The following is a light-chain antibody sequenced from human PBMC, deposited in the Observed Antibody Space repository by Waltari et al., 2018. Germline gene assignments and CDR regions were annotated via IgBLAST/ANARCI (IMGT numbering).Light chain of an antibody. CDR3: QQYYSAPGA. CDR1: QSVLYSSNNKNY. CDR2: WAS. J-gene: IGKJ2*01. V-gene: IGKV4-1*01. Sequence: DIVMTQSPDSLAVSLGERATINCKSSQSVLYSSNNKNYLAWYQQKPGQPPKLLIYWASTRESGVPDRFSGSGAGTDVTRASSGREGGGGGVYYCQQYYSAPGAFGRGTKLEIK.